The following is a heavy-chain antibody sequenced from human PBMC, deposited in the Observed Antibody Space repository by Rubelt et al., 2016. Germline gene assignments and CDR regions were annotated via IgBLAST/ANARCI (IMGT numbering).Heavy chain of an antibody. V-gene: IGHV3-53*01. J-gene: IGHJ6*02. D-gene: IGHD2-2*01. CDR2: IYSGGST. Sequence: VRQAPGKGLEWVSVIYSGGSTYYADSVKGRFTISRDNSKNTLYLQMNSLRAEDTAVYYCARDIVIVPAAPYYYGMDVWGQGTTVTVSS. CDR3: ARDIVIVPAAPYYYGMDV.